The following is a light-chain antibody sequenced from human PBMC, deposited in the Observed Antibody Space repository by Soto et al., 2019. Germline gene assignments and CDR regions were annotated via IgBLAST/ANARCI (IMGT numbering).Light chain of an antibody. V-gene: IGKV1-12*01. CDR2: AAS. J-gene: IGKJ3*01. Sequence: IQLTQSPSSVSASVGDRVTITCRASQRIDTWLAWYQQKPGRAPKLLIYAASSLQSGVSSRFSGSGSGTDFTLTISSLQPEDFATYYCQQGNSFPFTFGPGTKVDIK. CDR1: QRIDTW. CDR3: QQGNSFPFT.